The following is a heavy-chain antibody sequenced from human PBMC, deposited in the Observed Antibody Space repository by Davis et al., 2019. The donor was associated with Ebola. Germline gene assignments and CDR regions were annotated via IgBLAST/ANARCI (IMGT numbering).Heavy chain of an antibody. CDR3: AGSDPLFWFDS. CDR1: GDSISTYY. Sequence: SETLSLTCNVSGDSISTYYWSWIRQPPGKGPEWIGKFYYSVGTNYNPSLKSRVTISIDTSKNQFSLKLSSVTAADTAVYYCAGSDPLFWFDSWGQGTLVTISS. J-gene: IGHJ5*01. CDR2: FYYSVGT. V-gene: IGHV4-59*08.